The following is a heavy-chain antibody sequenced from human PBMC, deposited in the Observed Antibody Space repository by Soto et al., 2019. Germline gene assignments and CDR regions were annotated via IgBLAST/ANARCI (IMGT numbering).Heavy chain of an antibody. CDR1: GGSISSGGYS. D-gene: IGHD2-8*01. J-gene: IGHJ3*02. CDR2: MYYSGST. V-gene: IGHV4-61*08. Sequence: SETLSLTCAVSGGSISSGGYSWSWIRQPPGKGLEWIGYMYYSGSTYYNPSLKSRVTISVDTSKNQFSLKLSSVTAADTAVYYCARDFFSGGVFDIWGQGTMVTVSS. CDR3: ARDFFSGGVFDI.